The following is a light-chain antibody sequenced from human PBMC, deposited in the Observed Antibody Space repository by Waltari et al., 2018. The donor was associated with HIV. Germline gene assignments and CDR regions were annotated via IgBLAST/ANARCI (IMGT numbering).Light chain of an antibody. CDR3: QVYSDRGDPVI. J-gene: IGLJ2*01. Sequence: SYVLTQPPSVSVAPAQTARITCGGNNIAAIKSVHWYRKSPGQAPVLVVYDDRDRPSGSPDRFSGSSSGDTATLTISRAEAGDEADYYCQVYSDRGDPVIFGGGTKLTVL. V-gene: IGLV3-21*02. CDR2: DDR. CDR1: NIAAIKS.